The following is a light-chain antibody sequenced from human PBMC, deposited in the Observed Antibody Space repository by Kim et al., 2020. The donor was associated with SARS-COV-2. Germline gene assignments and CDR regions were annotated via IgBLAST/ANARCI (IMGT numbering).Light chain of an antibody. V-gene: IGKV3D-7*01. CDR3: QQDYTFP. CDR2: GAS. J-gene: IGKJ2*01. Sequence: GHRVLLACRASQSVSISYLHWYQQKPGQAPRLLIYGASTRATGIPARFSGSGSVTDFTLTISSLQPEDFAVYYCQQDYTFPFGQGTKLEI. CDR1: QSVSISY.